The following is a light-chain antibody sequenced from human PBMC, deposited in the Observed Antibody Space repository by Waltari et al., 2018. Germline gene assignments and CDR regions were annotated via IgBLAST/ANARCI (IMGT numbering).Light chain of an antibody. CDR2: DVS. V-gene: IGLV2-14*01. Sequence: QSALTQPASVSGPPGQSITISCTGTSSDVGSYNYVSWYQQHRGKAPQLMIYDVSKRSSGVSNRFSGSKSGNTASLTISGLQAEDEADYYCSSYTSSSAVVFGGGTKLTVL. CDR3: SSYTSSSAVV. CDR1: SSDVGSYNY. J-gene: IGLJ2*01.